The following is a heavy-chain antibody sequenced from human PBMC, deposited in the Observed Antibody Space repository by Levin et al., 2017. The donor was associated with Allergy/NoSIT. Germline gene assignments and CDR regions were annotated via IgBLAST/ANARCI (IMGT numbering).Heavy chain of an antibody. CDR3: ASQEGGDFLVLDY. Sequence: GGSLRLSCAASTFTFSSYAMNWVRQAPGKGLEWVSVISSGGATLYADSVKGRFTISRDNSKNTLYLQMSSLRAADTAVYYCASQEGGDFLVLDYWGQGTQVTVSS. CDR1: TFTFSSYA. J-gene: IGHJ4*02. D-gene: IGHD2/OR15-2a*01. V-gene: IGHV3-23*01. CDR2: ISSGGAT.